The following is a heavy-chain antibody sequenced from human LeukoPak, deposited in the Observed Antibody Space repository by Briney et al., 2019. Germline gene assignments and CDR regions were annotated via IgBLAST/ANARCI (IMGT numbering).Heavy chain of an antibody. V-gene: IGHV3-23*01. CDR2: ISGSGDKT. CDR1: GFTFSSNG. D-gene: IGHD3-3*01. CDR3: AKTNGYYDL. Sequence: GGSLRLSCAASGFTFSSNGMSWVRKAPGKGLEWVSSISGSGDKTYYADSVKGRFTISRDNSKSTMYLQMNSLRAEDTAVYHCAKTNGYYDLRGQGTLVIVSS. J-gene: IGHJ4*02.